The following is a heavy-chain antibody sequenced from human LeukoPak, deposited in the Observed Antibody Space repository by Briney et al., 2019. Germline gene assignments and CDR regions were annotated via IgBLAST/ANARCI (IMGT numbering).Heavy chain of an antibody. D-gene: IGHD6-19*01. CDR1: GFTFSDYY. CDR3: ATSIAVAGTYAFAI. J-gene: IGHJ3*02. V-gene: IGHV3-11*04. Sequence: GGSLRLSCAASGFTFSDYYMSWIRQAPGKGLEWVSYISSSGSAIYYADSVKGRFTISRDNAKNSLYLQMNSLRAEDTAVYYCATSIAVAGTYAFAIWGQGTMVTVSS. CDR2: ISSSGSAI.